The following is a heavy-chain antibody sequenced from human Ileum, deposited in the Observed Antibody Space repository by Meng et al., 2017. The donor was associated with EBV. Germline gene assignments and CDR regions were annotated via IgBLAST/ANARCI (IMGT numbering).Heavy chain of an antibody. CDR3: ARGSGAGGRDWFDP. CDR2: MNSYTGNA. Sequence: VQLVQSVGEVQQAGARVKVSCKASGYTFINHDINWVRQAAGQGLESIGWMNSYTGNAGYAQKFRGRVTMTRDTSINTAYLEVISLTSEDTAVYYCARGSGAGGRDWFDPWGQGTLVTVSS. J-gene: IGHJ5*02. CDR1: GYTFINHD. D-gene: IGHD3-16*01. V-gene: IGHV1-8*01.